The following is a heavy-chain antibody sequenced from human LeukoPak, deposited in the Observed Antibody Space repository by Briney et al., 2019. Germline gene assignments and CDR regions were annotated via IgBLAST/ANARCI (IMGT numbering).Heavy chain of an antibody. V-gene: IGHV3-48*04. J-gene: IGHJ3*02. CDR1: GFTFSSYS. Sequence: PGGSLRLSCAASGFTFSSYSMNWVRQAPGKGLEWVSYISSSSSTIYYADSVKGRFTISRDNAKNSLYLQMNSLRAEDTAVYYCARGGIRMYSSSWYHDAFDIWGQGTMVTVSS. CDR3: ARGGIRMYSSSWYHDAFDI. CDR2: ISSSSSTI. D-gene: IGHD6-13*01.